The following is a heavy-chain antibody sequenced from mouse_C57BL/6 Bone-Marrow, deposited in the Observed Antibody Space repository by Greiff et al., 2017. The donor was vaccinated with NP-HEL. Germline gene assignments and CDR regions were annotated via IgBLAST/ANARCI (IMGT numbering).Heavy chain of an antibody. Sequence: VQLQQSGAELARPGASVKMSCKASGYTFTSYTMHWVKQRPGQGLEWIGYINPSSGYTKYNQKFKDKATLTADKSSSTAYMQLSSLTSEDSAVYYFSKYGNYGSWFAYWGQGTLVTVSA. J-gene: IGHJ3*01. CDR1: GYTFTSYT. V-gene: IGHV1-4*01. D-gene: IGHD2-10*02. CDR2: INPSSGYT. CDR3: SKYGNYGSWFAY.